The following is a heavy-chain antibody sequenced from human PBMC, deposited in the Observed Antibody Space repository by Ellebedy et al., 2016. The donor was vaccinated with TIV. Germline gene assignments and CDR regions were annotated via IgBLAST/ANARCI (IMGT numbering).Heavy chain of an antibody. CDR3: ATSGYSDSWLFRGMDV. CDR2: ISSSGTTI. J-gene: IGHJ6*02. CDR1: GFTFSDYY. D-gene: IGHD6-13*01. Sequence: GGSLRLSCAASGFTFSDYYMSWIRQAPGKGLEWISYISSSGTTIYYADSVKGRFTISRDNAKNSLYLQINSLRGEDTAVYYCATSGYSDSWLFRGMDVWGQGTTVTVSS. V-gene: IGHV3-11*01.